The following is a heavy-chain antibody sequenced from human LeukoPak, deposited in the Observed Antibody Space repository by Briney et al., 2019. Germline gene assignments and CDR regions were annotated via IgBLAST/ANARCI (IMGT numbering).Heavy chain of an antibody. CDR3: ARVGLRIVVVPAAKYWFDP. D-gene: IGHD2-2*01. CDR2: MNPNSGNT. Sequence: GASVKVSCKASGYTFTSYDINWVRQATGQGLEWMGWMNPNSGNTAYAQKFQGRVTMTRNTSISTAYMELSSLRPEDTAVYYCARVGLRIVVVPAAKYWFDPWGQGTLVTVSS. V-gene: IGHV1-8*02. J-gene: IGHJ5*02. CDR1: GYTFTSYD.